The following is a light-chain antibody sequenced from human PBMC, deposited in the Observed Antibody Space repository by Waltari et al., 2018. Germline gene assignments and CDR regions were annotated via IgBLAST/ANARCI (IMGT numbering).Light chain of an antibody. V-gene: IGLV2-14*03. CDR1: SLGIGAYNY. CDR3: NSYTRSSTLV. J-gene: IGLJ2*01. CDR2: DVN. Sequence: QSALTQPASVSGSPGKSITIPCAGTSLGIGAYNYVSWYQQHPGKAPKLMIYDVNNRPSGVSNRFSGSKSGNTASLTISGLQADDEADYYCNSYTRSSTLVFGGGTKLTVL.